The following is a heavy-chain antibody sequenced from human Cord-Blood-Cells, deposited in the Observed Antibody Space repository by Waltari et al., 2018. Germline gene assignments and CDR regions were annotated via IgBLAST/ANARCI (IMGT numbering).Heavy chain of an antibody. CDR1: GYTFTSYA. V-gene: IGHV1-8*03. CDR2: MNPNSGNT. J-gene: IGHJ4*02. Sequence: QVQLVQSGAEVKKPGASVKVSCKASGYTFTSYAINWVRQATGQGLGWMGWMNPNSGNTGYAQKFQGRVTITRNTSISTAYMELSSLRSEDTAVYYCARGDYDILTGYYYFDYWGQGTLVTVSS. CDR3: ARGDYDILTGYYYFDY. D-gene: IGHD3-9*01.